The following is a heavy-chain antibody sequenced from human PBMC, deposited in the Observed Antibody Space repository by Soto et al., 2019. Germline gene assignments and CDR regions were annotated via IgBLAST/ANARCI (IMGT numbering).Heavy chain of an antibody. D-gene: IGHD5-12*01. J-gene: IGHJ4*02. Sequence: PGGSLRLSCAASGFTFSSYAMSWVRQAPGKGLEWVSAISGSGGSTYYADSVKGRFTISRDNSKNTLYLQMNSLRAEDTAVYYCAKDKDDSGHDYGEYFDYWGQGTLVTVSS. CDR2: ISGSGGST. CDR1: GFTFSSYA. CDR3: AKDKDDSGHDYGEYFDY. V-gene: IGHV3-23*01.